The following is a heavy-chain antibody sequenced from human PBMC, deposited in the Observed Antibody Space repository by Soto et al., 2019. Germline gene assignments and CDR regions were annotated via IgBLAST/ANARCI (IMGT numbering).Heavy chain of an antibody. CDR1: GFSLSDSAVG. CDR2: IYWDDTK. Sequence: QITLKESGPTLVKPTQTLTLTCTFSGFSLSDSAVGVNWIRQPPGKPLEWLAPIYWDDTKHYSSSLRNRLTITKDTSKNQAVLTMTNMDPVDTATYYCAHGSGWLSDQWGQGTLVTVSS. CDR3: AHGSGWLSDQ. V-gene: IGHV2-5*02. D-gene: IGHD6-19*01. J-gene: IGHJ4*02.